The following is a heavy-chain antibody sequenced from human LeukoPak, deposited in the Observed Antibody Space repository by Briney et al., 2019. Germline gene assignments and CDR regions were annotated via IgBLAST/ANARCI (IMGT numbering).Heavy chain of an antibody. V-gene: IGHV1-46*01. CDR2: INPSGGNT. J-gene: IGHJ4*02. Sequence: ASVKVSCKASGYTFTSYYMHWVRQAPGQGLEWMGIINPSGGNTSYAQKFQVRVTMTRDTSTSTVYMELSSLRSEDTAVYYCARDRSPYSSSWLFDYWGQGTLVTVSS. CDR1: GYTFTSYY. D-gene: IGHD6-13*01. CDR3: ARDRSPYSSSWLFDY.